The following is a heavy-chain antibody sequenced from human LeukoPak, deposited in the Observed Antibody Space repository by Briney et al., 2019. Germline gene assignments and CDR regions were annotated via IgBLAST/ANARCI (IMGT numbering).Heavy chain of an antibody. CDR3: ARTEARTNFIDY. CDR1: GYNFEILG. D-gene: IGHD1-7*01. CDR2: ISAYEGNT. J-gene: IGHJ4*02. Sequence: ASVKVSCKASGYNFEILGISWVRQAPGQGLEWMGWISAYEGNTNYAQKFEDRVTMTTDTSTNTAHMDLRSLRSDDTAVYYCARTEARTNFIDYWGQGTLVTVSS. V-gene: IGHV1-18*01.